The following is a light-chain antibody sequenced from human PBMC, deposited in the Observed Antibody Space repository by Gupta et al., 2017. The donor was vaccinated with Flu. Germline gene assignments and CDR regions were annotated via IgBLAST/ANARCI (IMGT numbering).Light chain of an antibody. V-gene: IGLV4-69*01. CDR3: QTWGTGYVT. CDR1: SEHTPYD. Sequence: QLVLTQSPSATAPLGASVKPTCTLSSEHTPYDIAWHQPQPQKDPRYLMTLKYDGRHTKGDGIPDRISGSSSGAERYLSISSLQSEDEADYYCQTWGTGYVTFGAGTKLTVL. J-gene: IGLJ2*01. CDR2: LKYDGRH.